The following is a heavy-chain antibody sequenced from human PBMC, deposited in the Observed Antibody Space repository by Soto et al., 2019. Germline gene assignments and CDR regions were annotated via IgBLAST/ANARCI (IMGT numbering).Heavy chain of an antibody. D-gene: IGHD6-13*01. CDR2: NSGSGDST. J-gene: IGHJ4*02. CDR3: ATRSGAAAGTLVY. V-gene: IGHV3-23*01. Sequence: EVQLLESGGDLVQPGGSLRLSCAASGFTLSSNPMSLVRQAPGKGLEWVSVINSGSGDSTYYAVSVKRRFTISRDDSNNTMYLQMNSLRGKDNAVYYFATRSGAAAGTLVYWGQGTLVRVS. CDR1: GFTLSSNP.